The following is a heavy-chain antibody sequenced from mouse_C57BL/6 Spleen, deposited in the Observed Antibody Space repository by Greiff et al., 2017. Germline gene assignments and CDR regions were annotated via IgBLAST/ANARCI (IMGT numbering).Heavy chain of an antibody. CDR3: ARRGYGNPYAMCY. CDR2: IYPRSGNT. V-gene: IGHV1-81*01. D-gene: IGHD2-1*01. Sequence: QVQLQQSGAELARPGASVKLSCKASGYTFTSYGISWVKQRTGQGLEWIGEIYPRSGNTYYNEKFKGKATLTADKSSSAAYMELRSLTSEDSAVYFCARRGYGNPYAMCYWGQGTSVTVSS. CDR1: GYTFTSYG. J-gene: IGHJ4*01.